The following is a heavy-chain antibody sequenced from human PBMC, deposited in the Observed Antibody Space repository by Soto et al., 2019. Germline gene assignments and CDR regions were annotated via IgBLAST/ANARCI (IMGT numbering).Heavy chain of an antibody. CDR1: GFTFSSYA. CDR2: ISGSGGST. V-gene: IGHV3-23*01. CDR3: AKWRVARHIVVVTAIQGVSWFDP. J-gene: IGHJ5*02. D-gene: IGHD2-21*02. Sequence: GGSLRLSCAASGFTFSSYAMSWVRQAPGKGLEWVSAISGSGGSTYYADSVKGRFTISRDNSKNTLYLQMNSLRAEDTAVYYCAKWRVARHIVVVTAIQGVSWFDPWGQGTLVTVSS.